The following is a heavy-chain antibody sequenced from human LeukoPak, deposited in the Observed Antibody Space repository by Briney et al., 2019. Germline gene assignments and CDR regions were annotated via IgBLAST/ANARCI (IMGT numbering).Heavy chain of an antibody. Sequence: SETLSLTCTVSGGSISSSSYYWGWIRQPPGKGLEWIGSIYYSGSTYYNPSLKSRVTISVDTSKNQFSLKLSSVTAADSAVYYCAKHNQMGYSYGYSYWGQGTLVTVSS. D-gene: IGHD5-18*01. V-gene: IGHV4-39*01. CDR2: IYYSGST. J-gene: IGHJ4*02. CDR3: AKHNQMGYSYGYSY. CDR1: GGSISSSSYY.